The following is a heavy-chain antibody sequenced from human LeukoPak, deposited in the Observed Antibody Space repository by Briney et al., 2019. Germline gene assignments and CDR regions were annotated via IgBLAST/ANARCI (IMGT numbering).Heavy chain of an antibody. D-gene: IGHD6-6*01. Sequence: GRSLRLSCAASGFTFSSYNMHWVRQAPGKGLEWVALISYDGSNKYYADSLKGRFTISRDDSKNTLYLQMNSLRAEDTAVYYCAKDRSNSWAFDYWGQGTLVTVSS. CDR1: GFTFSSYN. V-gene: IGHV3-30*18. CDR2: ISYDGSNK. J-gene: IGHJ4*02. CDR3: AKDRSNSWAFDY.